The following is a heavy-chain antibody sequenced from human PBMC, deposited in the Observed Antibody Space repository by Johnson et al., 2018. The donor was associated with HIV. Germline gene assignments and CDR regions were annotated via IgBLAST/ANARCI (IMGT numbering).Heavy chain of an antibody. J-gene: IGHJ3*02. CDR2: ISYDGSNK. Sequence: QVQLMESVGGVVQPGRSLRLSCAASGFTFSSYAMHWVRQAPGKGLEWVAVISYDGSNKYYADSVKGRVTISRDNSKNTLYLQMNSLRAEDTAVCYCARDRGLGRGDGFDIWGQGTMVTVS. CDR3: ARDRGLGRGDGFDI. CDR1: GFTFSSYA. D-gene: IGHD7-27*01. V-gene: IGHV3-30*04.